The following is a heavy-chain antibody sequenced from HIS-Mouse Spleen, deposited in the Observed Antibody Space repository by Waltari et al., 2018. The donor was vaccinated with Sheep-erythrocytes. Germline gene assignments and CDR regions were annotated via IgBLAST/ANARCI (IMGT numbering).Heavy chain of an antibody. CDR3: ARLYYYDSSGYYFDY. D-gene: IGHD3-22*01. Sequence: QLQLQESGPGLVKPSETLSLTCTVSGGSISRSSYSWGWIRQPPGKGLEWIGSIYYSGSTYYNPSLKSRVTISVDTSKNQFSLKLSSVTAADTAVYYCARLYYYDSSGYYFDYWGQGTLVTVSS. J-gene: IGHJ4*02. CDR2: IYYSGST. CDR1: GGSISRSSYS. V-gene: IGHV4-39*01.